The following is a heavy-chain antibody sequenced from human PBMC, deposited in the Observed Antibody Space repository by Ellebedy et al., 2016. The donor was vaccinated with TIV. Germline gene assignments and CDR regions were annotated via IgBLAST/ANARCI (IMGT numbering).Heavy chain of an antibody. CDR1: GFTLSSYW. CDR3: AKLDLHGHYNGFDY. D-gene: IGHD3-9*01. J-gene: IGHJ4*01. CDR2: SSSDGSR. Sequence: PGGSLRLSCEASGFTLSSYWMHWVRQAPGEGLVWVSRSSSDGSRTYADSLQGRFTISRDNSKNTAYLQMNSLRGDDTAVYFCAKLDLHGHYNGFDYWGQGTLVTVSS. V-gene: IGHV3-74*01.